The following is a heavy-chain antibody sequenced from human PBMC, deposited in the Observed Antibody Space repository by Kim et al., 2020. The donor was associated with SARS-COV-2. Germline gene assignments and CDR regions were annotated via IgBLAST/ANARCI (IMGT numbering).Heavy chain of an antibody. CDR2: IGTAGDT. V-gene: IGHV3-13*01. D-gene: IGHD3-10*01. Sequence: GGSLRLFCAASGFTFSSYDMHWVRQATGKGLEWVSAIGTAGDTYYPGSVKGRFTISRENAKNSLYLQMNSLRAGDTAVYYCARTRPSITMVRGVIIHKGGMDVWGQGTTVTVSS. J-gene: IGHJ6*02. CDR3: ARTRPSITMVRGVIIHKGGMDV. CDR1: GFTFSSYD.